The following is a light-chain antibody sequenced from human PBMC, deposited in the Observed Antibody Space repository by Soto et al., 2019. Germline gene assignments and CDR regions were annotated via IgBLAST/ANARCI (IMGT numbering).Light chain of an antibody. Sequence: DIVMTQSPLSLPVTPGEPASISCRSSQSLYSNGNNYLDWFLQKPGQSPQVLIYLGSHRASGFPDRFSGSGSGTDFTLKISTVEAEDVGIYYCMQALQTPLTFGGGTKVEI. CDR1: QSLYSNGNNY. V-gene: IGKV2-28*01. CDR2: LGS. J-gene: IGKJ4*01. CDR3: MQALQTPLT.